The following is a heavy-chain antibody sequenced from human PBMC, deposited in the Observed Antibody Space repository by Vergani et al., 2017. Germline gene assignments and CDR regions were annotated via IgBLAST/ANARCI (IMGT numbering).Heavy chain of an antibody. J-gene: IGHJ4*02. CDR1: GGSISSSSYY. D-gene: IGHD3-16*01. CDR2: IYYSGST. V-gene: IGHV4-39*01. CDR3: ARFRRSSRLGYFDY. Sequence: QLQLQESGPGLVKPSETLSLTCTVSGGSISSSSYYWGWIRQPPGKGLEWIGSIYYSGSTYYNPSLKSRVTISVDTSKNQLPLKLSSVTAADTAVYYCARFRRSSRLGYFDYWGQGTLVTVSS.